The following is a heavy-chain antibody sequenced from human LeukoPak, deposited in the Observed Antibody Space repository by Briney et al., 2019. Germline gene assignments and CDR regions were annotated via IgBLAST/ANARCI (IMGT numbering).Heavy chain of an antibody. CDR1: GGSISSSSYY. Sequence: SETLSLTCTVSGGSISSSSYYWGWIRQPPGKGLEWIGSIYYSGSTYYNPSLKSRVTISVDTSKNQFSLKLSSVTAADTAVYYCAGKLGYCSSTSCYAVPFPDYWGQGTLVTVSS. CDR3: AGKLGYCSSTSCYAVPFPDY. V-gene: IGHV4-39*01. D-gene: IGHD2-2*01. CDR2: IYYSGST. J-gene: IGHJ4*02.